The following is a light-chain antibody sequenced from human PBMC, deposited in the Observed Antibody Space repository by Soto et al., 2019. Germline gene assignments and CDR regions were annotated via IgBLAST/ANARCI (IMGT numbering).Light chain of an antibody. CDR3: QQYGSAPIT. J-gene: IGKJ5*01. Sequence: EVVMTQSPATRSVSPGERATLSCRASQTVRDNLGWYQQKPGQPPRLLIYGASSRATGIPDRFSGSGSGTDFTLTISRLEPEDFAVYYCQQYGSAPITFGQGTRLEIK. V-gene: IGKV3-20*01. CDR1: QTVRDN. CDR2: GAS.